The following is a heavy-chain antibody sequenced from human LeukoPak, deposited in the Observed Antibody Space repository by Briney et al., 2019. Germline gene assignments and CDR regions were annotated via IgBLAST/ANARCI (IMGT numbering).Heavy chain of an antibody. V-gene: IGHV3-30*04. CDR3: ARDSQYSSSWYWGSFDY. CDR2: ISYDGSNK. D-gene: IGHD6-13*01. CDR1: GFTFSSYA. J-gene: IGHJ4*02. Sequence: GGSLRLSCAASGFTFSSYAMHWVRQAPGKGLEWVAVISYDGSNKYYADSVKGRFTISRDNSKNTLYLQMNSLRAEDTAVYYCARDSQYSSSWYWGSFDYWGQGTLVTVSS.